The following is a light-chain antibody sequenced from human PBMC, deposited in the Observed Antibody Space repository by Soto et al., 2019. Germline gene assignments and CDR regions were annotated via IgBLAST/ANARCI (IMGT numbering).Light chain of an antibody. CDR1: QTIKSTS. CDR3: QQYGSSPRT. V-gene: IGKV3-20*01. CDR2: GAS. J-gene: IGKJ1*01. Sequence: EIVLTQSPGTLSLSPGERATLSCRASQTIKSTSFSWYQQRPGQAPSLLIYGASSRATLIPDKFSGSGSGTDFTLTSRRLEPEASALYYCQQYGSSPRTFGQGTKVEI.